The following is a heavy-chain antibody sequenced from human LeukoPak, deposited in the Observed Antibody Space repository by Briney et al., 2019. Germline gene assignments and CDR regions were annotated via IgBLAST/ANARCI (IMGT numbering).Heavy chain of an antibody. CDR3: AKDARSGSYFYWFDP. CDR2: ISGSGGRT. V-gene: IGHV3-23*01. D-gene: IGHD3-10*01. CDR1: GFTFSSYG. Sequence: PGGSLRLSCAASGFTFSSYGMSWVRQAPGKGLEWVSAISGSGGRTYYADSVKGRFTISRDNSKNTLYLQMDSLRAEDTAVYYCAKDARSGSYFYWFDPWGQGTLVTVSS. J-gene: IGHJ5*02.